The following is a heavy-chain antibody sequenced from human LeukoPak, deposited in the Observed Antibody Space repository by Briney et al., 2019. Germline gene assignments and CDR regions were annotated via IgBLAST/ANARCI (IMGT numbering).Heavy chain of an antibody. CDR2: ICSSGST. CDR1: GGSISSNTYY. J-gene: IGHJ4*02. CDR3: ARHTSVTYAHFDY. D-gene: IGHD2-2*01. Sequence: SETLSLTCTVSGGSISSNTYYWGWIRQPPGKGLEWIGTICSSGSTYYNPSLKSRLTISVDTSKNQFSLMLSSVTAADTAVYYCARHTSVTYAHFDYWGQGTLVTVSS. V-gene: IGHV4-39*01.